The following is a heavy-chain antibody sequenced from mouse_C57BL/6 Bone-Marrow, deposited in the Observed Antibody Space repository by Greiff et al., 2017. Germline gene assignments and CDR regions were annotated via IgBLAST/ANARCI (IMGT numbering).Heavy chain of an antibody. V-gene: IGHV10-1*01. J-gene: IGHJ2*01. D-gene: IGHD1-1*01. Sequence: EVQLVESGGGLVQPKGSLKLSCAASGFSFNTYAMNWVRQAPGKGLEWVARIRSKSNNYATYYADSVKDRFTISRDDSESMLYLQMNNLKTEDTAMYYCVRQGGLLRRDYWGQGTTLTVSS. CDR1: GFSFNTYA. CDR3: VRQGGLLRRDY. CDR2: IRSKSNNYAT.